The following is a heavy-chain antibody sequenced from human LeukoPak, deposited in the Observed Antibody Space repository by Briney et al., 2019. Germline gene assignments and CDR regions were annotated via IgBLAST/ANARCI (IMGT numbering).Heavy chain of an antibody. CDR3: AREVPACGGDCYVFDY. CDR1: GGTFSSYA. Sequence: ASVKVSCEASGGTFSSYAISWVRQAPGQGLEWMGGIIPIFGTANYAQKFQGRVTITADESTSTAYMELSSLRSEDTAVYYCAREVPACGGDCYVFDYWGQGTLVTVSS. CDR2: IIPIFGTA. D-gene: IGHD2-21*02. J-gene: IGHJ4*02. V-gene: IGHV1-69*01.